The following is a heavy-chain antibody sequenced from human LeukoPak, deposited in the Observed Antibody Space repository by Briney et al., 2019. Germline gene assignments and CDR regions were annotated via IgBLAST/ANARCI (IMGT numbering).Heavy chain of an antibody. J-gene: IGHJ6*02. CDR3: ARTPVVPAAPYYYYYGMDV. CDR2: IYYSGST. Sequence: SETLSLTCTVSGGSVNSGSYYWSWIRQPPGKGLEWIGYIYYSGSTNYNPSLKSRVTISVDTSKNQFSLKLSSVTAADTAVYYCARTPVVPAAPYYYYYGMDVWGQGTTVTVSS. CDR1: GGSVNSGSYY. D-gene: IGHD2-2*01. V-gene: IGHV4-61*01.